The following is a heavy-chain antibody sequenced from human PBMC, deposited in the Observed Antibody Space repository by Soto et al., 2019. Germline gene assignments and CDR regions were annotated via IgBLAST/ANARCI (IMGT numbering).Heavy chain of an antibody. Sequence: QVQLVQSGAEVKKPGSSVKVSCKASGGTFSSYSINWVRQAPGQGLEWMGEIIPIFGTANYAQMFQGRVTVTADESTSTAYMELSSLRSKYPAVYYCARDGGRHSGGIDYGGKGTLVTVSS. D-gene: IGHD1-26*01. CDR3: ARDGGRHSGGIDY. CDR1: GGTFSSYS. V-gene: IGHV1-69*01. J-gene: IGHJ4*02. CDR2: IIPIFGTA.